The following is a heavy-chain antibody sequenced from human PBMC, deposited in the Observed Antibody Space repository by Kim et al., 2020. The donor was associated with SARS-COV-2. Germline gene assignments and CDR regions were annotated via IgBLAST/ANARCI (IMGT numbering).Heavy chain of an antibody. J-gene: IGHJ4*02. D-gene: IGHD3-22*01. CDR1: GYTFTSYS. V-gene: IGHV1-3*01. CDR2: INAGSGNT. Sequence: ASVKVSCKASGYTFTSYSIHWVRQAPGQRLEWMGWINAGSGNTRYSQKFQGRVTLTRDTSASTAYMELSSLRSEDTAVYYCARDGGTDYYDNSFAYWGQGTLVTVSS. CDR3: ARDGGTDYYDNSFAY.